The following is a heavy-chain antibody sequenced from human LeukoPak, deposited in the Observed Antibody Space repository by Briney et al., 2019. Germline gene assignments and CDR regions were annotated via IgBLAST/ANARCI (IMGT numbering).Heavy chain of an antibody. J-gene: IGHJ4*02. CDR1: GGSISSYY. D-gene: IGHD1-26*01. CDR3: ARGDSGSYYSHYFDY. Sequence: SETLSLTCTVSGGSISSYYWSWIRQPPGKGLEWIGYIYYSESTNYNPSLKSRVTISVDTSKNQFSLQLNPVTPEDTAVYYCARGDSGSYYSHYFDYWGQGTLVTVSS. CDR2: IYYSEST. V-gene: IGHV4-59*12.